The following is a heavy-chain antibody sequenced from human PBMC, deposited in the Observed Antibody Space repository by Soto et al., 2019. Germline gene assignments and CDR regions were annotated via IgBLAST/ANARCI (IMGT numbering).Heavy chain of an antibody. D-gene: IGHD3-10*01. V-gene: IGHV4-31*03. J-gene: IGHJ4*02. CDR3: ATYRAPKFGELLSYYFDY. Sequence: QVQLQESGPGLVKPSQTLSLTCTVSGGSISSGGYYWSWIRQHPGKGLEWIGYIYYSGSTYYNPSLKNGVTISVATSKNQFSLKLSSVTAADTAVYYCATYRAPKFGELLSYYFDYWGQGTLVTVSS. CDR1: GGSISSGGYY. CDR2: IYYSGST.